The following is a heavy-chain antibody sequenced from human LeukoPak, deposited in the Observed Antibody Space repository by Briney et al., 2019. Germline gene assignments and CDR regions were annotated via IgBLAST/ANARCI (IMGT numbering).Heavy chain of an antibody. CDR3: AKGSYYDSSGSFYFDY. Sequence: GRSLRLSCAASGFTFDDYAMHWVRQAPGKGLEWVSGISGSGDNTYYADSVKGRFTISRDNSKNTLYVQVNSLGTEDTAAYYCAKGSYYDSSGSFYFDYWGQGTLVTVSS. J-gene: IGHJ4*02. CDR2: ISGSGDNT. CDR1: GFTFDDYA. V-gene: IGHV3-23*01. D-gene: IGHD3-22*01.